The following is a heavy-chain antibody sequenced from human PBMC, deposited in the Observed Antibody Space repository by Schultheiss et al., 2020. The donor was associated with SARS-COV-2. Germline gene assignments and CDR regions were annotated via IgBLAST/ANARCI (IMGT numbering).Heavy chain of an antibody. V-gene: IGHV4-61*01. CDR1: GGSVSSGSYY. J-gene: IGHJ6*02. Sequence: SETLSLTCTVSGGSVSSGSYYWSWIRQPPGKGLEWIGYIYYSGSTNYNPSLKSRVTISVDTSKNQFSLKLSSVTAADTAVYYCARESGTTRDYYYYYGMDVWGQGTTVTVSS. D-gene: IGHD1-1*01. CDR3: ARESGTTRDYYYYYGMDV. CDR2: IYYSGST.